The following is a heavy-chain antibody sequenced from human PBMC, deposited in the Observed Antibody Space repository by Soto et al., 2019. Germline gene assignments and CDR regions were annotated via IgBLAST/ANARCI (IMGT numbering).Heavy chain of an antibody. CDR3: AREGGDYGGVGGWFDP. Sequence: QVQLVQSGAEVKKPGSSVKVSCQASGGSFSSYGISWVRQAPGQGLEWMGWFIPMLGTADYAQKFQGRVTVTADESTNTAYLELSSLRSEDTAVYYCAREGGDYGGVGGWFDPWGQGTLVTVSS. CDR1: GGSFSSYG. J-gene: IGHJ5*02. V-gene: IGHV1-69*01. CDR2: FIPMLGTA. D-gene: IGHD4-17*01.